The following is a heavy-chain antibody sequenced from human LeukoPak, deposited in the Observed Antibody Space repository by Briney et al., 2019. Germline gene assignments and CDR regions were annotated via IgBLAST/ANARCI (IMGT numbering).Heavy chain of an antibody. V-gene: IGHV4-59*01. Sequence: SETLSLTCTVSGGSISSYYWSWIRQPPGKGLEWIGYIYYSGSTNYNTSLKSRVTISVDTSKNQFSLKLSSVTAADTAVYYCARDRLAVAGAQGDWFDPWGQGTLVTVSS. D-gene: IGHD6-19*01. J-gene: IGHJ5*02. CDR1: GGSISSYY. CDR3: ARDRLAVAGAQGDWFDP. CDR2: IYYSGST.